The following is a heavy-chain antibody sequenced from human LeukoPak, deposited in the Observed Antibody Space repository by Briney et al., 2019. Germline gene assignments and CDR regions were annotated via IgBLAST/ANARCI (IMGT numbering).Heavy chain of an antibody. Sequence: TSETLSLTCTVSGGSISSSSYYWGWIRQPPGKGLEWIGSIYYSRSTYYNPSLKSRVTISVDTSKNQFSLKLSSVTAADTAVYYCASTSPIDAFDIWGQGTMVTVSS. J-gene: IGHJ3*02. D-gene: IGHD1-26*01. CDR1: GGSISSSSYY. CDR3: ASTSPIDAFDI. V-gene: IGHV4-39*01. CDR2: IYYSRST.